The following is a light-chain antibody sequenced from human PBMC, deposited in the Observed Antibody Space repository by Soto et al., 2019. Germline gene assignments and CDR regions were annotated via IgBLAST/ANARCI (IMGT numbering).Light chain of an antibody. J-gene: IGKJ1*01. CDR1: QSISSW. CDR2: DAS. CDR3: QQYKSYSRM. V-gene: IGKV1-5*01. Sequence: DIQMTQSPSTLSASXXXXXTXTXLASQSISSWLAWYQQKPGKAPKLLIYDASTLESGVPSRFTGRGSGTEFTLTISSLQPEDFATYYCQQYKSYSRMFGQVSKV.